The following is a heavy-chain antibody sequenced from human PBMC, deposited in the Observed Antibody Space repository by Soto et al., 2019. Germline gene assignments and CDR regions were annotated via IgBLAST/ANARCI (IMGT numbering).Heavy chain of an antibody. V-gene: IGHV3-74*03. CDR2: INTDGSVA. Sequence: PGGSLILSCAASGLTFRSYWMHWVRQAPGKGLVWVSRINTDGSVAMYVDSVKGRFTISRDNAKNTLYLQMNSLRAEDTAVYYCANGKRGECGSGCWVSWFDPWGQGTLVTVSS. CDR1: GLTFRSYW. D-gene: IGHD2-21*02. J-gene: IGHJ5*02. CDR3: ANGKRGECGSGCWVSWFDP.